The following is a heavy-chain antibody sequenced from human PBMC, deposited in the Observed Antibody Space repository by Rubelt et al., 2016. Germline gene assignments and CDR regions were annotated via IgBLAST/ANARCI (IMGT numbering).Heavy chain of an antibody. V-gene: IGHV4-4*07. J-gene: IGHJ4*02. CDR3: ARGGTNIASRPNFDW. Sequence: QVQLQESGPRLVKPSETLSLTCTVSGGSISGPSWNWIRQPAGKGLEWIGRIYSSGSTIYDPSLQSRVPMSVDTSKNQFSLKVNFVTAADTAVYYCARGGTNIASRPNFDWWGQGTLVTVSS. D-gene: IGHD2/OR15-2a*01. CDR1: GGSISGPS. CDR2: IYSSGST.